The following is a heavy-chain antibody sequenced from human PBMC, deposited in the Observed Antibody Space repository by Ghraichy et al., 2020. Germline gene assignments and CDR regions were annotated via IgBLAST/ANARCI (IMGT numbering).Heavy chain of an antibody. J-gene: IGHJ4*02. Sequence: ETLSLTCAVYGGSFSGYYWSWIRQPPGKGLEWIGEINHSGSTNYNPSLKSRVTISVDTSKNQFSLKLSSVTAADTAVYYCARANDFWSGYYFGPPATFDYWGQGTLVTVSS. CDR3: ARANDFWSGYYFGPPATFDY. CDR2: INHSGST. CDR1: GGSFSGYY. V-gene: IGHV4-34*01. D-gene: IGHD3-3*01.